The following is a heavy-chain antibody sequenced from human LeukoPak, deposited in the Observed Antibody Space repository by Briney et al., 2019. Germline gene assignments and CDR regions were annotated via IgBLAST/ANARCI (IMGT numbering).Heavy chain of an antibody. J-gene: IGHJ4*02. CDR2: ISYDGSNK. CDR1: GFTFSTYS. D-gene: IGHD6-19*01. V-gene: IGHV3-30-3*01. Sequence: PGRSLRLSCVVSGFTFSTYSMHWVRQAPGKALEWVAVISYDGSNKYYADSVKGRFTISRDNSNNTLYLQMNSLRAEDTAMYYCAKERTDSSGWAFDYWGQGTLVTVSS. CDR3: AKERTDSSGWAFDY.